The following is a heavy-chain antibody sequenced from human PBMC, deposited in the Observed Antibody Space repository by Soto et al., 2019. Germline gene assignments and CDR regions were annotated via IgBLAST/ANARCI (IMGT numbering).Heavy chain of an antibody. CDR1: GYTFTSHY. V-gene: IGHV1-46*01. J-gene: IGHJ3*01. Sequence: ASVKISCKASGYTFTSHYMHWVRQAPGQGLEWMGIINPSGSYTSFAQKFKGRVTMTSDSSTSTVYMELSSLRSEDTAMYYCARGHGGFAASNESWGEGTMCTVSS. CDR3: ARGHGGFAASNES. D-gene: IGHD4-17*01. CDR2: INPSGSYT.